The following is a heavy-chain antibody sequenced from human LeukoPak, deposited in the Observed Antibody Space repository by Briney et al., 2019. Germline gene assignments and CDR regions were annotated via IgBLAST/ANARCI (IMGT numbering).Heavy chain of an antibody. CDR3: ARSKSGGDYYYYYYIDV. CDR2: IYYSGST. Sequence: AETLSLTCTVSGGSTSSSSYYWGWIRPPPGKGLEWIWCIYYSGSTYYYPSLKSRVTISVDTSKNQFSLKLSSVTAADTAVYYCARSKSGGDYYYYYYIDVWGKGTTVTVSS. CDR1: GGSTSSSSYY. J-gene: IGHJ6*03. D-gene: IGHD4-17*01. V-gene: IGHV4-39*01.